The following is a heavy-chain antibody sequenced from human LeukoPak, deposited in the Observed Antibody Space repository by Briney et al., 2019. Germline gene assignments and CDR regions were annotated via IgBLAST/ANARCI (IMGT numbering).Heavy chain of an antibody. Sequence: GASVKVSCKASGYTFTSYYMHWVRQAPGQGLEWMGWINPNSGGTNYAQKFQGRVTMTRDTSISTAYMELSRLRSDDTAVYYCARVTEMTTVTSAFDYWGQGTLVTVSS. V-gene: IGHV1-2*02. CDR2: INPNSGGT. CDR1: GYTFTSYY. D-gene: IGHD4-17*01. CDR3: ARVTEMTTVTSAFDY. J-gene: IGHJ4*02.